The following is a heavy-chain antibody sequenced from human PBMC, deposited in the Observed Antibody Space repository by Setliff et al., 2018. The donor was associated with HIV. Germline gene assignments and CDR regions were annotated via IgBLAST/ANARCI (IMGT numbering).Heavy chain of an antibody. Sequence: SETLSLTCAVSGYSIRDNFFWGWVRQPPGKGLEWIGSTFYTGTTYYNPSLKSRVTLSLDTSKNQFSLELSSVTAADTAVYYCARHDCGGDCSINWFDPWGQGTLVTVSS. CDR1: GYSIRDNFF. CDR2: TFYTGTT. J-gene: IGHJ5*02. CDR3: ARHDCGGDCSINWFDP. D-gene: IGHD2-21*02. V-gene: IGHV4-38-2*01.